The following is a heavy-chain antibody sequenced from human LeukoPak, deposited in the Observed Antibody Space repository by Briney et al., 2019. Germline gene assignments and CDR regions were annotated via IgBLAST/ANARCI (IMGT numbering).Heavy chain of an antibody. CDR2: IYSGGST. V-gene: IGHV3-53*01. CDR1: GFTASSNY. D-gene: IGHD4-17*01. CDR3: ARAEFYGDYLSTYDY. J-gene: IGHJ4*02. Sequence: GGSLRPSCAASGFTASSNYMSGFRQAPGKGREWVSVIYSGGSTYYADSVKGRFTISRDNSKNTLYLQMNSLRAEDTAVYYCARAEFYGDYLSTYDYWGQGTLVTVSS.